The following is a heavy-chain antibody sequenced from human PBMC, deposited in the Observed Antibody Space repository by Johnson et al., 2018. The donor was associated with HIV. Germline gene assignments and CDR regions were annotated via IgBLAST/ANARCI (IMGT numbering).Heavy chain of an antibody. V-gene: IGHV3-15*01. J-gene: IGHJ3*02. Sequence: MQLVESGGGLVKPGGSLRLSCAASGFTFSNAWMSWVRQAPGKGLEWVGRIKSKTDGGTTDYAAPVKGRFTISRDDSKNTLYLQMNSLKTEDTAVYYCTTGLPGATDDACDIWGQGTMVTVSS. CDR2: IKSKTDGGTT. D-gene: IGHD5-12*01. CDR1: GFTFSNAW. CDR3: TTGLPGATDDACDI.